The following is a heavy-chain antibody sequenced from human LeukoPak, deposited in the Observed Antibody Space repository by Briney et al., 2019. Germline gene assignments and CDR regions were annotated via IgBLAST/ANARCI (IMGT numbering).Heavy chain of an antibody. CDR1: GFTFSNYF. J-gene: IGHJ4*02. CDR2: ISSSSSII. Sequence: GGSLRLSCAASGFTFSNYFMNWVRHAPGQGLEWVSYISSSSSIIYYADSVKGRFIISRDNAKNSLFLQTNSLRDEDTAGYYCAIEGFYGSGRGADFDYWGQGALVTVSS. D-gene: IGHD3-10*01. V-gene: IGHV3-48*02. CDR3: AIEGFYGSGRGADFDY.